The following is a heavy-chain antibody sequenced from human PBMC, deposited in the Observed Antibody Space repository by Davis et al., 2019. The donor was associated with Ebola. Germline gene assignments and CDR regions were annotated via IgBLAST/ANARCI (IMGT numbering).Heavy chain of an antibody. Sequence: AASVKVSCKASGGTFGSYAISWVRQAPGQGLEWMGIINPSGGSTSYAQKFQGRVSMTRDTSTSTVYMELSSLRSEDTAVYYCAISYSSGWYWGFDCWGQGTLVTVSS. D-gene: IGHD6-19*01. J-gene: IGHJ4*02. CDR2: INPSGGST. CDR3: AISYSSGWYWGFDC. V-gene: IGHV1-46*01. CDR1: GGTFGSYA.